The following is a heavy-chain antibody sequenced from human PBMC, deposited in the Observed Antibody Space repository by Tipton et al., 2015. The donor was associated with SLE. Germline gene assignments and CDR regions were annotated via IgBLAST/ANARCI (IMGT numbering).Heavy chain of an antibody. J-gene: IGHJ4*02. Sequence: LRLSCTVSGGSISSYYWSWIRQPPGKGLEWIGYIYYSGSTNYNPSLKSRVTISVDTSKNQFSLKLSSVTAADTAVYYCARGGRYSSSWTPFDYWGQGTLVTVSS. CDR1: GGSISSYY. D-gene: IGHD6-13*01. CDR2: IYYSGST. CDR3: ARGGRYSSSWTPFDY. V-gene: IGHV4-59*12.